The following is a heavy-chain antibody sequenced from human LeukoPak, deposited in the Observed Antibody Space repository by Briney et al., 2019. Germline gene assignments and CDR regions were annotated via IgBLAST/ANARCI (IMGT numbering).Heavy chain of an antibody. CDR3: ARLAIGRYDSSGRLFDP. D-gene: IGHD3-22*01. V-gene: IGHV4-59*01. Sequence: PSETLSRTCTVSGGSISSYYWSWIRQPPGKGLEWIGYIYYSGSTNYNPSLKSRVTISVDTSKNQFSLKLSSVTAADTAVYYCARLAIGRYDSSGRLFDPWGQGTLVTVSS. CDR2: IYYSGST. J-gene: IGHJ5*02. CDR1: GGSISSYY.